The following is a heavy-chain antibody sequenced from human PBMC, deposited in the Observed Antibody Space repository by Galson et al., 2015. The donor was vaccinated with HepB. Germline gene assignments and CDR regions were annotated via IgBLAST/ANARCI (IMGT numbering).Heavy chain of an antibody. CDR3: ARFYSGYSSSWYRKSFDY. V-gene: IGHV3-23*01. CDR1: GFTFSNYA. D-gene: IGHD6-13*01. Sequence: SLRLSCAASGFTFSNYAMSWVRQAPGKGLEWVSSISGSGGSTYYADSVKGRFTISRDNSKNTLYLQMNSRRAEDTAVYYCARFYSGYSSSWYRKSFDYWGQGTLVTVSS. CDR2: ISGSGGST. J-gene: IGHJ4*02.